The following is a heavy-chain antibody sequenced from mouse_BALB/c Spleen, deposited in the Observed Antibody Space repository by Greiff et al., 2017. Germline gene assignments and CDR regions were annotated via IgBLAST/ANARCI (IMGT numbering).Heavy chain of an antibody. CDR3: ARDRTMPFDY. V-gene: IGHV1-4*01. D-gene: IGHD1-1*02. CDR1: GYTFTSYT. CDR2: INPSSGYT. Sequence: QVQLQQSGAELARPGASVKMSCKASGYTFTSYTMHWVKQRPGQGLEWIGYINPSSGYTNYNQKFKDKATLTADKSSSTAYMQLSSLTSEDSAVYCWARDRTMPFDYWGQGTTLTVSS. J-gene: IGHJ2*01.